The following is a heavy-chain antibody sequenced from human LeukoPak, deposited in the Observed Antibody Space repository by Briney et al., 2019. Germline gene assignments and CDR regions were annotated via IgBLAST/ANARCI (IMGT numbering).Heavy chain of an antibody. CDR1: GGSFSGYY. D-gene: IGHD3-10*02. Sequence: PSETLSLTCAVYGGSFSGYYWSWIRQPPGKGLEWIGEINHSGSTNYNPSLKSRVTISVDTSKNQLSLKLSSVTAADTAVYYCARGCFNWFDPWGQGTLVTVSS. CDR2: INHSGST. V-gene: IGHV4-34*01. CDR3: ARGCFNWFDP. J-gene: IGHJ5*02.